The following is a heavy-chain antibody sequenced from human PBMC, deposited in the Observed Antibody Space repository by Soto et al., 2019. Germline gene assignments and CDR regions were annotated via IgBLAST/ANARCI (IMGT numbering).Heavy chain of an antibody. J-gene: IGHJ6*02. Sequence: ASVKVSCKASGYTFTSYGISWVRQAPGQGLEWMGWTSAYNGNTNYAQKLRGRVTMTTDTSTSTAYMELRSLRSDDTAVYYCARGPIVLMVYANRGGMDVWGQGTTVTVSS. CDR2: TSAYNGNT. CDR3: ARGPIVLMVYANRGGMDV. CDR1: GYTFTSYG. V-gene: IGHV1-18*04. D-gene: IGHD2-8*01.